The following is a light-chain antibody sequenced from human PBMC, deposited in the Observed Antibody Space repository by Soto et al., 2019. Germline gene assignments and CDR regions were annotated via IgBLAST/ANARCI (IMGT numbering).Light chain of an antibody. CDR2: DVS. CDR1: SSDVGGYNY. J-gene: IGLJ2*01. CDR3: SSYTSSSTLVV. V-gene: IGLV2-14*01. Sequence: QSALTQPASVSGSPGQSITISCTGTSSDVGGYNYVSWYQQHPGKAPKLMTYDVSNRPSGVSNRFSGSKSGNTASLTISGLQAEDEGDYYCSSYTSSSTLVVFGGGTKLTVL.